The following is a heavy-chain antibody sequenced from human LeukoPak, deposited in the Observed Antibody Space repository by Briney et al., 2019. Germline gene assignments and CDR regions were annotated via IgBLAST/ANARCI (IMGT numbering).Heavy chain of an antibody. CDR3: ARDRSSGELRYFGL. J-gene: IGHJ4*02. D-gene: IGHD3-9*01. CDR2: IYYSGST. Sequence: TPSETLSLTCTVSGGSISSSSYYWGWIRQPPGKGLEWIGSIYYSGSTYYNPSLKSRVTISVDTSKNQFSLKLSSVTAADTAVYYCARDRSSGELRYFGLWGQGTLVTVSS. V-gene: IGHV4-39*07. CDR1: GGSISSSSYY.